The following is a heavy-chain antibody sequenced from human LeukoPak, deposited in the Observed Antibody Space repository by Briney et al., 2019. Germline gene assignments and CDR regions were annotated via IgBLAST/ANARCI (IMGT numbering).Heavy chain of an antibody. CDR3: ARGACSSSYGPYYYFYYGMDV. CDR1: GVAFRENV. Sequence: SRSPTCSAYGVAFRENVCSGVRQTTGKRLEWNGEINHSGSTNYNPSVKTRVSISVDKSKNQFSLKMSSVTAADTAVYYCARGACSSSYGPYYYFYYGMDVWGQGTTVTVSS. J-gene: IGHJ6*02. CDR2: INHSGST. V-gene: IGHV4-34*01. D-gene: IGHD5-18*01.